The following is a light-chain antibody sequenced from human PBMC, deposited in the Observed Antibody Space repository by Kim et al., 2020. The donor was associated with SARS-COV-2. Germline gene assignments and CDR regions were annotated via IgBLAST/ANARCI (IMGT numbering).Light chain of an antibody. V-gene: IGKV1-39*01. CDR3: QQSYSFPYT. CDR2: VAS. J-gene: IGKJ2*01. Sequence: SASVEDRVTITCRASQSISIYLNWYQQKPGKAPKVLIYVASSLQSGVPSRFSGSGSGTDFTLTISSLQPEDFATYYCQQSYSFPYTFGQGTKLEI. CDR1: QSISIY.